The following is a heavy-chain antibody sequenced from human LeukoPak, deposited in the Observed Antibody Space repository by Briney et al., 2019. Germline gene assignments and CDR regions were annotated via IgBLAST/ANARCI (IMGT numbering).Heavy chain of an antibody. CDR1: GGSISSGGYS. V-gene: IGHV4-30-2*01. CDR3: AGVVVAEEIGWFDP. Sequence: SQTLSLTCAVSGGSISSGGYSWSWIRQPPGKGLEWIGYIYHSGSTYYNLSLKSRVTISVDRSKNQFSLKLSSVTAADTAVYYCAGVVVAEEIGWFDPWGQGTLVTVSS. D-gene: IGHD2-15*01. CDR2: IYHSGST. J-gene: IGHJ5*02.